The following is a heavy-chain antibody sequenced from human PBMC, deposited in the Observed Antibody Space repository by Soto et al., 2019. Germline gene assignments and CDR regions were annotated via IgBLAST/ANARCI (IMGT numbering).Heavy chain of an antibody. CDR1: GYTFTSYY. CDR2: INPSGGTT. V-gene: IGHV1-46*01. CDR3: ARDLSGYYYYGMDV. Sequence: ASVKVSCKASGYTFTSYYMHWVRQAPGQGHEWMGIINPSGGTTNYAQKFQGRVTMTRDTSTSTVYMELSSLRSEDTAVYYCARDLSGYYYYGMDVWGQGATVTVSS. J-gene: IGHJ6*02.